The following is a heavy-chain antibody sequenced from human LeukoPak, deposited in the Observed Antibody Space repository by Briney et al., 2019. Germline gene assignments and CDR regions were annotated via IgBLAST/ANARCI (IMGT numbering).Heavy chain of an antibody. Sequence: PGGSLRLSCAASGFTFSSYAMSWVRQAPGKGLEWVSYISSSGSTIYYADSVKGRFTISRDNAKNSLYLQMNSLRAEDTAVYYCARDVTIFGVVPPDYWGQGTLVTVSS. J-gene: IGHJ4*02. CDR2: ISSSGSTI. CDR1: GFTFSSYA. D-gene: IGHD3-3*01. V-gene: IGHV3-48*04. CDR3: ARDVTIFGVVPPDY.